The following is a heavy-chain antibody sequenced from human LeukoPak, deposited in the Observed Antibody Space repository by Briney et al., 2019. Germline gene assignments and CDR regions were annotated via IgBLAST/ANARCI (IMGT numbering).Heavy chain of an antibody. CDR1: GFTFSSYA. Sequence: PGRSLRLSCAASGFTFSSYAMHWVRQAPGKGLEWVAVISYDGSNKYYADSVKGRFTISRDNSKNTLYLQMSSLRAEDTAVYYCARDVRKQGLWSWGQGTLVTVSS. CDR3: ARDVRKQGLWS. V-gene: IGHV3-30*14. J-gene: IGHJ4*02. D-gene: IGHD3-10*01. CDR2: ISYDGSNK.